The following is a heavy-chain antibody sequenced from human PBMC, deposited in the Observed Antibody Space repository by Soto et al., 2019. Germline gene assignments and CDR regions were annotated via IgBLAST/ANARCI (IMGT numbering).Heavy chain of an antibody. CDR3: AREYWTYYDFWSDNKGFYYFDY. V-gene: IGHV3-74*01. CDR2: INSDGSST. Sequence: GGSLRLSCAASGFTFSSYWMHWVRQAPGKGLVWVSRINSDGSSTSYADSVKGRFTISRDNAKNTLYLQMNSLRAEDTAVYYCAREYWTYYDFWSDNKGFYYFDYWGQGTLVTVSS. J-gene: IGHJ4*02. CDR1: GFTFSSYW. D-gene: IGHD3-3*01.